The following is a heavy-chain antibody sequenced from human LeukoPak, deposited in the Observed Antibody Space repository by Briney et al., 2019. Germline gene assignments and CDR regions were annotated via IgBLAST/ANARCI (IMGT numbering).Heavy chain of an antibody. CDR1: GYTFIGYY. J-gene: IGHJ3*02. V-gene: IGHV1-2*02. D-gene: IGHD1-20*01. CDR3: FKWNDDLDAFDI. CDR2: INPNRGGT. Sequence: GASVKVSCKTSGYTFIGYYIHWVRQAPGQGLEWMGWINPNRGGTNYAQKFQGRVTMTRDTSISTAYMELSRLKSDDTAVFYCFKWNDDLDAFDIWGQGTMVTVSS.